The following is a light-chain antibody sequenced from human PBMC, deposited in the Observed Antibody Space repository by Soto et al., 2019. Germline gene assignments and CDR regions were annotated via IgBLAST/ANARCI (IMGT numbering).Light chain of an antibody. CDR1: QSVGTN. CDR3: QQYDSTPPT. J-gene: IGKJ1*01. CDR2: GAS. Sequence: ETVMTQSPATLSVSPGERATLSCRASQSVGTNVAWYQHKPGQAPRLLIYGASTRATDIPYRFSASGSGTDFTLTITRLEAEDFAVYYCQQYDSTPPTFGQGTKVEVK. V-gene: IGKV3D-15*01.